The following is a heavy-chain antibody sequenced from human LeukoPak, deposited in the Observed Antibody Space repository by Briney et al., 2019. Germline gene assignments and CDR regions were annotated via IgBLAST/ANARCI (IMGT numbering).Heavy chain of an antibody. J-gene: IGHJ4*02. Sequence: PSQTLSLTCTVSGGSISSGSYYWSWSRQPAGKGLEWIGRIYTSGSTNYNPSLKSRVTISVDTSKNQFSLKLSSVTAADTAVYYCARGPGSYCSSTSCSYYFDYWGQGTLVTVSS. V-gene: IGHV4-61*02. D-gene: IGHD2-2*01. CDR1: GGSISSGSYY. CDR3: ARGPGSYCSSTSCSYYFDY. CDR2: IYTSGST.